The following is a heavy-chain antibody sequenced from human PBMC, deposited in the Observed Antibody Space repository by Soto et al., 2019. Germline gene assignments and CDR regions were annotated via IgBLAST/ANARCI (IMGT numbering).Heavy chain of an antibody. CDR1: GFTFSSYS. J-gene: IGHJ6*03. CDR2: ISSSSSTI. Sequence: GGSLRLSCAASGFTFSSYSMNWVRQAPGKGLEWVSYISSSSSTIYYADSVKGRFTISRDNAKNSLYLQMNSLRAEDTAVYYCASLRFYYYYMDVWGKGTTVTVSS. D-gene: IGHD3-3*01. V-gene: IGHV3-48*01. CDR3: ASLRFYYYYMDV.